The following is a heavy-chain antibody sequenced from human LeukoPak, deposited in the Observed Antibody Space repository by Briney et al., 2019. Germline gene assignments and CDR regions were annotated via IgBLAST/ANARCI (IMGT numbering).Heavy chain of an antibody. Sequence: SETLSLTCTLSGGSISSYYWSWIRQPPGKGLEWIGYIYYSGSTNYNPSLKSRVTISVDTSKNQFSLKLSSVTAADTAVYYCAREGRYYYDSSGYPRYSYYYGMDVWGQGTTVTVSS. V-gene: IGHV4-59*01. CDR3: AREGRYYYDSSGYPRYSYYYGMDV. J-gene: IGHJ6*02. D-gene: IGHD3-22*01. CDR1: GGSISSYY. CDR2: IYYSGST.